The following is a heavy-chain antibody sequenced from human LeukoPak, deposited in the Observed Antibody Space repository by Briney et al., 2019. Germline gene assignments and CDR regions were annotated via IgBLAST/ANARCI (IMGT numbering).Heavy chain of an antibody. D-gene: IGHD5-18*01. CDR3: ARDSKGLNSYGIY. J-gene: IGHJ4*02. CDR2: IIPIFGTA. CDR1: GYTFTSYA. Sequence: ASVKVSCKASGYTFTSYAMNWVRQAPGQGLEWMGGIIPIFGTANYAQKFQGRVTITADESTSTAYMELSSLRSEDTAVYYCARDSKGLNSYGIYWGQGTLVTVSS. V-gene: IGHV1-69*13.